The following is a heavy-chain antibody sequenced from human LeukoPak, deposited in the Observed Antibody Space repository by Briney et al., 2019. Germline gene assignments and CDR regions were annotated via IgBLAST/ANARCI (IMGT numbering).Heavy chain of an antibody. CDR3: ARDWEDSSCYLDDS. CDR2: INPKSGGT. J-gene: IGHJ4*02. D-gene: IGHD3-22*01. V-gene: IGHV1-2*02. Sequence: ASVKVSREASGYTFTAYYMHWVRQAPGQGLEWMGWINPKSGGTDYAQKFQGRVTMTRDTSISTAYMELSSLRSDDTAVYYCARDWEDSSCYLDDSWGQGTLVTVSS. CDR1: GYTFTAYY.